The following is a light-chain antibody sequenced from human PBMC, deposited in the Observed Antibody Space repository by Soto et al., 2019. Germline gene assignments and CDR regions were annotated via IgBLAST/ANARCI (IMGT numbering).Light chain of an antibody. CDR1: SSDVGGYNY. CDR2: EVS. J-gene: IGLJ1*01. Sequence: QSALTQPASVSGSPGQSITISCPGTSSDVGGYNYVSWYQQHPGKAPKLMIYEVSNRPSRVSNRFSGSKSGNTASLTISGLQAEDEADYYCISYTRSSTSYVFGTGTKLTVL. CDR3: ISYTRSSTSYV. V-gene: IGLV2-14*01.